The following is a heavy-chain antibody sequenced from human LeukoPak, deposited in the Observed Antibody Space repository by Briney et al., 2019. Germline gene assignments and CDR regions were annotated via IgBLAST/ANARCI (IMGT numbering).Heavy chain of an antibody. CDR1: GYTFNTYG. CDR2: INTDNGNT. J-gene: IGHJ6*02. V-gene: IGHV1-18*01. D-gene: IGHD3-10*01. CDR3: ARVPWYYGSGTPKFWGYYGMDV. Sequence: ASVKVSCKASGYTFNTYGITWVRQAPGQGLEWMGWINTDNGNTNYAQNLQGRVSMTTDTSTTTAYMELRGLRSDDTAVYYCARVPWYYGSGTPKFWGYYGMDVWGQGTTVTVSS.